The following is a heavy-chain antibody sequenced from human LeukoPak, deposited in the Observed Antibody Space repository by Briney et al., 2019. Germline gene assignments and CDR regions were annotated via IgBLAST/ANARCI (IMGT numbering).Heavy chain of an antibody. CDR3: ARGSTRADDY. J-gene: IGHJ4*02. CDR2: VHHDGTT. Sequence: SETLSLTYIVSGASISSHYGSCIRQPPGKRLEWIGYVHHDGTTNQNPSLKSRVAISIDTSRNQMSLQLYSMTAADTAMYYCARGSTRADDYWGQGILVTVS. CDR1: GASISSHY. V-gene: IGHV4-59*11. D-gene: IGHD2/OR15-2a*01.